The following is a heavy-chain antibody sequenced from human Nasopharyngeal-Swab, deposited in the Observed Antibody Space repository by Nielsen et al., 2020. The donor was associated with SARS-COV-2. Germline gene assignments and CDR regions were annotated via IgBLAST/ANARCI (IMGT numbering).Heavy chain of an antibody. CDR1: GGSISSYY. CDR3: ARGKAVTYDY. Sequence: SETLSLTCTVSGGSISSYYWSWIRQPPGKRLEWIGYIYYSGSTNYNPSLKSRVTISVDSSKNQFSLKLSSVTAADTAVYYCARGKAVTYDYWGQGTLVTVSS. V-gene: IGHV4-59*01. CDR2: IYYSGST. D-gene: IGHD4-17*01. J-gene: IGHJ4*02.